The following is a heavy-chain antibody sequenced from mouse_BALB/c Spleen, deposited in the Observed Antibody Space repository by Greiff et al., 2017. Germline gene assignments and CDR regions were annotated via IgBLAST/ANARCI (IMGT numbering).Heavy chain of an antibody. D-gene: IGHD1-1*01. CDR2: ISDGGSYT. Sequence: EVKLVESGGGLVKPGGSLKLSCAASGFTFSDYYMYCVRQTPEKRLEWVATISDGGSYTYYPDSVKGRFTISRDNAKNNLYLQMSSLKSEDTAMYYCARSVITTVVAPYFDVWGAGTTVTVSS. CDR3: ARSVITTVVAPYFDV. J-gene: IGHJ1*01. V-gene: IGHV5-4*02. CDR1: GFTFSDYY.